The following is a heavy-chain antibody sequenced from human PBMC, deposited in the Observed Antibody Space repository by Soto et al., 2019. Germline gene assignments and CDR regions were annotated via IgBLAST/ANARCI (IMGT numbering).Heavy chain of an antibody. J-gene: IGHJ4*02. CDR3: ARALTVTTSLDF. CDR1: GYTFTSYG. V-gene: IGHV1-18*04. D-gene: IGHD4-17*01. CDR2: ISTYNINT. Sequence: ASVKVSCKTSGYTFTSYGINWVRQAPGQGLEWMGWISTYNINTYSAQKFKGRVNMTTDPSTSTAYLELRSLRSDDTAVYYCARALTVTTSLDFWGRGTLVTVSS.